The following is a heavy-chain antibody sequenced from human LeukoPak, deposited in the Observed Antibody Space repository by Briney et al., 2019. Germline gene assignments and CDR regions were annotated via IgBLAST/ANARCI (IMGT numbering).Heavy chain of an antibody. V-gene: IGHV3-21*01. J-gene: IGHJ2*01. D-gene: IGHD2-21*01. CDR3: ARDMVVNAIRTWYFDL. Sequence: GGSLRLFCAASGFTFSSYSMNWVRQAPGKGLEWVSSISSSSSYIYYADSVKGRFTISRDNAKNSLYLQMNSLRAEDTAVYYCARDMVVNAIRTWYFDLWGRGTLVTVSS. CDR1: GFTFSSYS. CDR2: ISSSSSYI.